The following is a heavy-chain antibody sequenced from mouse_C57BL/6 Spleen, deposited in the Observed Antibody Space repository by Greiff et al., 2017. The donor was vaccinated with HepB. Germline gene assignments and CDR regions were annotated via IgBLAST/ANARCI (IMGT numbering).Heavy chain of an antibody. J-gene: IGHJ1*03. Sequence: EVQLQQSGPVLVKPGASVKMSCKASGYTFTDYYMNWVKQSHGKSLEWIGVINPYNGGTSYNQKFKGKATLTVDKSSSTAYMELNSLTSEDSAVYYCARHGSSYEGWYFDVWGTGTTVTVSS. CDR3: ARHGSSYEGWYFDV. CDR1: GYTFTDYY. V-gene: IGHV1-19*01. D-gene: IGHD1-1*01. CDR2: INPYNGGT.